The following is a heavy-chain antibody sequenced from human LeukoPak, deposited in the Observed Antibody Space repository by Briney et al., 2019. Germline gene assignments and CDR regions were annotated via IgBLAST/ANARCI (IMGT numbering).Heavy chain of an antibody. CDR2: INHNGST. CDR3: ARGSSSDYVWGSYRYMWYFDY. D-gene: IGHD3-16*02. CDR1: GGSFSGYY. Sequence: SETLSLTCAVYGGSFSGYYWSWIRQPPGKGLEWIGEINHNGSTNYNPSLKSRVTISVDTSKNQFSLKLSSVTAADTAVYYCARGSSSDYVWGSYRYMWYFDYWGQGTLVTVSS. V-gene: IGHV4-34*01. J-gene: IGHJ4*02.